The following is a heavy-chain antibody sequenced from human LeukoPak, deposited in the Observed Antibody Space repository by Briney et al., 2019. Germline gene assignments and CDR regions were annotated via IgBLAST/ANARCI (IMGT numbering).Heavy chain of an antibody. CDR1: GGSISSYY. Sequence: SETLSLTCTVSGGSISSYYWSWIRQPPGEGLEWIGYIYYSGSTNYNPSLKSRVTISVDTSKNQFSLKLSSVTAADTAVYYCARHKWFGELYWFDPWGQGTLVTVSS. CDR2: IYYSGST. CDR3: ARHKWFGELYWFDP. V-gene: IGHV4-59*08. J-gene: IGHJ5*02. D-gene: IGHD3-10*01.